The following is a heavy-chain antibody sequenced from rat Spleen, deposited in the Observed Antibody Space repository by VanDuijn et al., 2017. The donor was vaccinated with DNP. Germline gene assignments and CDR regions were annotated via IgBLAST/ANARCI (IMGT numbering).Heavy chain of an antibody. CDR3: TRATGFDY. V-gene: IGHV5-20*01. D-gene: IGHD4-2*01. Sequence: EVQLVESGGGLVQPGRSLKLSCAASGFTFSDFHMAWVRQAPTKGLEWVATIRTYGGGTYYRDSVRGRFTISRDNAEDTLFLQMNSLRSEDTATYYCTRATGFDYWGQGVMVTVSS. J-gene: IGHJ2*01. CDR1: GFTFSDFH. CDR2: IRTYGGGT.